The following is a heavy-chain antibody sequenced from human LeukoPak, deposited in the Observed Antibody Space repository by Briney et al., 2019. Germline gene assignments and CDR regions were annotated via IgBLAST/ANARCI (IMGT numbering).Heavy chain of an antibody. D-gene: IGHD4-23*01. V-gene: IGHV4-59*01. CDR3: AREGGNSVRDAFDI. J-gene: IGHJ3*02. CDR2: IYYSGST. CDR1: GGSISSYY. Sequence: PSETLSLTCTVSGGSISSYYWSWIRQPPGKGLEWIGYIYYSGSTNYNPSLKSRVTVSVDTSKNQFSLKLSSVTAADTAVYYCAREGGNSVRDAFDIWGQGTMVTVSS.